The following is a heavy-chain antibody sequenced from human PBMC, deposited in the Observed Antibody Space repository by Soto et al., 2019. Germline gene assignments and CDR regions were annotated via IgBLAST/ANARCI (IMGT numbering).Heavy chain of an antibody. CDR3: ARTSHDILTGYYNWFDP. CDR1: GYTFTGYY. D-gene: IGHD3-9*01. V-gene: IGHV1-2*04. J-gene: IGHJ5*02. CDR2: INPNSGGT. Sequence: QVQLVQSGAEVKKPGASVKVSCKASGYTFTGYYMHWVRQAPGQGLEWMGWINPNSGGTNYAQKFQGWVTMTRDTSISTAYMELSRLRSDDTAVYYCARTSHDILTGYYNWFDPWGQGTLVTVSS.